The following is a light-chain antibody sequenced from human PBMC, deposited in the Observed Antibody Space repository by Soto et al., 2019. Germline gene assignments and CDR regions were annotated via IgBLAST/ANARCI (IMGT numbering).Light chain of an antibody. V-gene: IGLV3-21*04. CDR3: QVWDSGSDHVV. J-gene: IGLJ3*02. CDR1: NIRSTS. CDR2: YDS. Sequence: SYELAQPPSVSVAPGKTARITCGGNNIRSTSVHWYQQKSGQAPVLAIYYDSARPSEIPERFSGSNSGNTATLTISRVEAGDGADYYCQVWDSGSDHVVFGGGTQLTVL.